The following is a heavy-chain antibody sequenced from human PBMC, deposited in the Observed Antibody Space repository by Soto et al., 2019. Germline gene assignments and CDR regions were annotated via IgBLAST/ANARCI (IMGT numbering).Heavy chain of an antibody. CDR3: ARGGRIAARLNWFDP. J-gene: IGHJ5*02. D-gene: IGHD6-6*01. CDR2: TYYRSKWYN. Sequence: SQTLTLTCAISGDSVSSNSAAWNWIRPSPSRGLEWLGRTYYRSKWYNDYAVSVKSRITINPDTSKNQFSLQLNSVTPEDTAVYYCARGGRIAARLNWFDPWGQGTLVTVSS. V-gene: IGHV6-1*01. CDR1: GDSVSSNSAA.